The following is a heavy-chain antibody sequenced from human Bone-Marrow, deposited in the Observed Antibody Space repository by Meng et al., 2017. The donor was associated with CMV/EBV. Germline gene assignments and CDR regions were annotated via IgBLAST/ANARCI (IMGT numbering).Heavy chain of an antibody. D-gene: IGHD2-2*01. CDR3: AKGSDIVEVPAVFLDY. CDR1: GFTFSSYA. CDR2: ISGSGGST. J-gene: IGHJ4*02. Sequence: GGSLRLSCAASGFTFSSYAMSWVRQAPGKGLEWVSAISGSGGSTYYADSVKGRFTISRDNSKNTRYLQMNSLRAEDTAVYYCAKGSDIVEVPAVFLDYWGQGTLVTVSS. V-gene: IGHV3-23*01.